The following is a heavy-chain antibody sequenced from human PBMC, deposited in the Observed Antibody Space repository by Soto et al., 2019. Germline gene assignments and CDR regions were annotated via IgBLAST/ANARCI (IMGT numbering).Heavy chain of an antibody. Sequence: QVQLVQSGAELKKPGSSVKVSCKASGGTFSRDAISWVRQAPGQGLEWMGGIIPMFGTAKYVQKFQGRLTITADESTTTAYMELSSLRSDDTAVYYCARGVVVVAASQLGWFDPWGQGTLVTVSS. V-gene: IGHV1-69*01. J-gene: IGHJ5*02. CDR3: ARGVVVVAASQLGWFDP. CDR2: IIPMFGTA. CDR1: GGTFSRDA. D-gene: IGHD2-15*01.